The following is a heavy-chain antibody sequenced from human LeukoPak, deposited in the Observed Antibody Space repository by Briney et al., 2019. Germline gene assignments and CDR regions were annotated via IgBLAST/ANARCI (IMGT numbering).Heavy chain of an antibody. CDR1: GFTFGKYW. V-gene: IGHV3-23*01. D-gene: IGHD6-13*01. CDR2: ISGSGGST. CDR3: AKLVVGSWAYYFDY. Sequence: HAGGSLRLSCVASGFTFGKYWMSWVRQAPGKGLEWVSAISGSGGSTYYADSVKGRFTISRDNSKNTLYLQMNSLRAEDAAVYYCAKLVVGSWAYYFDYWGQGTLVTVSS. J-gene: IGHJ4*02.